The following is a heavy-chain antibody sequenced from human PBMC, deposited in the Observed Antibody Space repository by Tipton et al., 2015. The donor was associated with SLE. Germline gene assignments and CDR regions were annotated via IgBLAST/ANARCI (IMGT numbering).Heavy chain of an antibody. Sequence: TLSLTCTVSGDSVTSSSYYWVWIRQPPGKGLEWIGSVYPTGNTNYNPPLNSRVTMSVDTSKNQFSLKLTSVTAADTAVYYCARWGSDSSGGTGYFDYWGQGTLVTVSS. CDR2: VYPTGNT. J-gene: IGHJ4*02. D-gene: IGHD6-19*01. CDR1: GDSVTSSSYY. V-gene: IGHV4-39*07. CDR3: ARWGSDSSGGTGYFDY.